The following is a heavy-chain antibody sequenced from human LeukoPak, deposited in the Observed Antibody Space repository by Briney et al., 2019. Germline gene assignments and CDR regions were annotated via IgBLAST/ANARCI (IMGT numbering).Heavy chain of an antibody. CDR2: ISAYNGNT. J-gene: IGHJ6*02. V-gene: IGHV1-18*01. CDR1: RYTLTSYV. D-gene: IGHD6-19*01. Sequence: GASVKVSCKASRYTLTSYVISWVRQAPGQRLEWMGWISAYNGNTNYAQKLQGRVTMTTDTSTSTAYMALRSLRSHDTAVYYCARAPPFAVAAFSRYYYGMDVWGQGTTVTVSS. CDR3: ARAPPFAVAAFSRYYYGMDV.